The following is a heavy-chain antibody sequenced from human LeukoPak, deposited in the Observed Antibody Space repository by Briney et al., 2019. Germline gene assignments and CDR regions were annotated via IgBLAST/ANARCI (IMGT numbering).Heavy chain of an antibody. V-gene: IGHV3-20*01. J-gene: IGHJ5*02. CDR1: GFTFDDYG. CDR3: ARVYYYGSGRSWFDP. CDR2: INWNGGST. D-gene: IGHD3-10*01. Sequence: PGGSLRLSCAASGFTFDDYGMSWVSQAPGRGLEWVSGINWNGGSTGYADSVKGRFTISRDNAKNSLYLQMNGLRAEDTALYHCARVYYYGSGRSWFDPWGQGTLVTVSS.